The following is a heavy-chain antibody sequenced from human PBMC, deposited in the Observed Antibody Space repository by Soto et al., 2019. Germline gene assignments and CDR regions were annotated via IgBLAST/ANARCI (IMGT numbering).Heavy chain of an antibody. D-gene: IGHD3-22*01. CDR3: ARGHNYFDNRDYYFDL. CDR2: INHSGST. Sequence: TLSLTCAVYGGSLSGYYWSWIRQSPGRGLEWIGEINHSGSTNYNPSLKSRFTMSVDTSKNQFSLKLSSVTAADTAVYCCARGHNYFDNRDYYFDLWGQGTLVTVSS. J-gene: IGHJ4*02. CDR1: GGSLSGYY. V-gene: IGHV4-34*01.